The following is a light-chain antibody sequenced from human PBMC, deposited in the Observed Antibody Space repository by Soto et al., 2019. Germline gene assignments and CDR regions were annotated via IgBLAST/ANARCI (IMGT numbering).Light chain of an antibody. CDR3: AAWDDSHGV. CDR1: SSNIGSNY. Sequence: QSVLTQPPSASGTPGQRATISCSGSSSNIGSNYVYWYQQLPGTAPKLLIYRNNQRPSGVPDRFSGSKSGTSASLAISGLRSEDEADYYCAAWDDSHGVFGGGTKLTVL. J-gene: IGLJ3*02. CDR2: RNN. V-gene: IGLV1-47*01.